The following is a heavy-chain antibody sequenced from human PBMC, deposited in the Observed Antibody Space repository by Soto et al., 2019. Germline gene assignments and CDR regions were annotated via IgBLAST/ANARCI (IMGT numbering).Heavy chain of an antibody. J-gene: IGHJ6*02. Sequence: SETLSLTCTVSGGSVSSGSYYWSWIRQPPGKGLEWIGYIYYSGSTNYNPSLKSRVTISVDTSKNQFSLKLSSVTAADTAVYYCARDGDSGMDVWGQGTTVTVS. D-gene: IGHD3-10*01. CDR1: GGSVSSGSYY. CDR3: ARDGDSGMDV. CDR2: IYYSGST. V-gene: IGHV4-61*01.